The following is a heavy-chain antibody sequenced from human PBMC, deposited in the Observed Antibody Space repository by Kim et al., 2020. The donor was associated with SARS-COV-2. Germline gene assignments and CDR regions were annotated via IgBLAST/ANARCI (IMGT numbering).Heavy chain of an antibody. J-gene: IGHJ6*02. Sequence: ASVKVSCKASGYTFTSYAMNWVRQAPGQGLEWMGWINTNTGNPTYAQGFTGRFVFSLDTSVSTAYLQISSLKAEDTAVYYCARDPELLWFGELSSYYYYGMDVWGQGTTVTVSS. V-gene: IGHV7-4-1*02. CDR1: GYTFTSYA. D-gene: IGHD3-10*01. CDR2: INTNTGNP. CDR3: ARDPELLWFGELSSYYYYGMDV.